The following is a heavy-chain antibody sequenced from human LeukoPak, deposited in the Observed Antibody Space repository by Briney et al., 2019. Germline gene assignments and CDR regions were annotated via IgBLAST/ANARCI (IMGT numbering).Heavy chain of an antibody. D-gene: IGHD5-18*01. CDR3: ARQYRDGGFHYGYYFDY. Sequence: SETLSLTCGVSGGSINSGVWWSWVRQPPGKGLEWIGEIYHGGGSNYNASLRSRVTISVDKSKNQFSLQLNSVTAADTAVYYCARQYRDGGFHYGYYFDYWGPGILVTVSS. J-gene: IGHJ4*01. V-gene: IGHV4-4*02. CDR2: IYHGGGS. CDR1: GGSINSGVW.